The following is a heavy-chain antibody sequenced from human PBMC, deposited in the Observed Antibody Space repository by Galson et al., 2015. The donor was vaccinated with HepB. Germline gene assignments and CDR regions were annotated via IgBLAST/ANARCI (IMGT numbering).Heavy chain of an antibody. D-gene: IGHD5-18*01. V-gene: IGHV1-2*02. CDR1: GYTFTGYY. CDR3: ARERGQLWLLEVDY. Sequence: SVKVSCKASGYTFTGYYMHWVRQAPGQGLEWMGWINPNSGGTNYAQKFQGRVTMTRDTSISTAYMELSRLRSDDTAVYYRARERGQLWLLEVDYWGQGTLVTVSS. CDR2: INPNSGGT. J-gene: IGHJ4*02.